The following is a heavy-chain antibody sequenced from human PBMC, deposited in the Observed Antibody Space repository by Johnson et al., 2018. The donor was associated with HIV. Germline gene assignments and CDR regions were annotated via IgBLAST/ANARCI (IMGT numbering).Heavy chain of an antibody. CDR3: ARDPLYNIYAFDI. J-gene: IGHJ3*02. Sequence: VQLVESGGGVVQPGGSLRLSCVASGFIFNNYGIHWVRQAPGKGLEWVAFIRYDGSHTYYADSVKGRFTISRDNAKNSLYLQMNSLRAEDTAVYYCARDPLYNIYAFDIWGQGTMVTVSS. D-gene: IGHD1-14*01. CDR1: GFIFNNYG. CDR2: IRYDGSHT. V-gene: IGHV3-30*02.